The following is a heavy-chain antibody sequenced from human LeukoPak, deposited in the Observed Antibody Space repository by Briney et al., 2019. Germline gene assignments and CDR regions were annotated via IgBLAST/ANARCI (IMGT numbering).Heavy chain of an antibody. CDR2: INHSGST. CDR3: ARARRGYYGSGRTFDY. D-gene: IGHD3-10*01. Sequence: SESLSLTCAVYGGSFSGYYWSWIRQPPGKGLEWIGEINHSGSTNYNPSLKSRVTISVDTSKNQFSLKLSSVTAADTAVYYCARARRGYYGSGRTFDYWGQGTLVTVSS. V-gene: IGHV4-34*01. CDR1: GGSFSGYY. J-gene: IGHJ4*02.